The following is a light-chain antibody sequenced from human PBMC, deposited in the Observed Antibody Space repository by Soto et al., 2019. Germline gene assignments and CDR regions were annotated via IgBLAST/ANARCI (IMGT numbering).Light chain of an antibody. J-gene: IGKJ2*01. CDR1: ETISSW. CDR3: QQYKSYSRT. Sequence: DIQMTQSPSTLSASVGDRATITCRASETISSWLAWYQQKPGKAPKLLIYKASNLQSGVPSRFSGSGSGTEVTLTISSLQPDDSATYYCQQYKSYSRTFGQGTKLEIK. CDR2: KAS. V-gene: IGKV1-5*03.